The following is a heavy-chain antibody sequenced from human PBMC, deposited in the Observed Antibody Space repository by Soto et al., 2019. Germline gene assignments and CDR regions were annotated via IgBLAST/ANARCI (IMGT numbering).Heavy chain of an antibody. CDR2: IFSNDEK. CDR1: GFSLSNARMG. D-gene: IGHD3-22*01. Sequence: QVTLKESGPVLVKPTETLTLTCTVSGFSLSNARMGVSWIRQPPGKALEWLAHIFSNDEKSYSTSLKSRLTISKDTSKSQVVLTMTNMDPVDTATYCCALVVITTYYYYGMDVWGQGTTVTVSS. CDR3: ALVVITTYYYYGMDV. J-gene: IGHJ6*02. V-gene: IGHV2-26*01.